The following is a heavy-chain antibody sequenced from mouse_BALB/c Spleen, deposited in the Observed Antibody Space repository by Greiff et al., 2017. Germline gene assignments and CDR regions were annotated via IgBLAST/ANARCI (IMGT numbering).Heavy chain of an antibody. V-gene: IGHV7-3*02. CDR3: ARSSYFDY. CDR2: IRNKANGYTT. J-gene: IGHJ2*01. Sequence: EVQLVESGGGLVQPGGSLRLSCATSGFTFTDYYMSWVRQPPGKALEWLGFIRNKANGYTTEYSASVKGRFTISRDNSQSILYLQMNTLRAEDSATYYCARSSYFDYWGQGTTLTVSS. CDR1: GFTFTDYY. D-gene: IGHD1-1*01.